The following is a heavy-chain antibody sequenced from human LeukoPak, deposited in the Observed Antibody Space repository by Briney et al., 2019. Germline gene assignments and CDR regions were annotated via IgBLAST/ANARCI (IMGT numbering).Heavy chain of an antibody. CDR1: GFTFGSYG. V-gene: IGHV3-30*02. J-gene: IGHJ4*02. D-gene: IGHD1-26*01. CDR3: AKDLRSGSYGYYFDY. CDR2: IRYDGSNK. Sequence: GGSLRLSCAASGFTFGSYGMHWVRQAPGKGLEWVAFIRYDGSNKYYADSVKGRFTISRDNSKNTLYLQMNSLRAEDTAVYYCAKDLRSGSYGYYFDYWGQGTLVTVSS.